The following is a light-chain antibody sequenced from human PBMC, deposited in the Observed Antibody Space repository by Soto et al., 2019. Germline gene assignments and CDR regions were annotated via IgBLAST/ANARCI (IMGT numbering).Light chain of an antibody. CDR2: LGV. Sequence: DIVLTQSPLSLPVTPGEPASISCRSSQSLLHSNGNNYLAWYLQKTGQSPILLIYLGVNRATGVPNRFSGTGSGTDFTLNIDRVEAEDLGVYYCMQSLETPTFCQGTRLEI. V-gene: IGKV2-28*01. J-gene: IGKJ5*01. CDR1: QSLLHSNGNNY. CDR3: MQSLETPT.